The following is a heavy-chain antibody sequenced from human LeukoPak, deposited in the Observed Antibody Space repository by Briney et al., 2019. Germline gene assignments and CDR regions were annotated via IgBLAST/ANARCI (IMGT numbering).Heavy chain of an antibody. CDR1: GGSISSSSYY. J-gene: IGHJ6*03. CDR3: ARGEGITIFGVVIIPDMDV. CDR2: IYHSGST. Sequence: PSETLSLTCTVSGGSISSSSYYWGWIRQPPWKGLGGVGRIYHSGSTYYNPSLKSRVTISVDTSKNQFSLKLSSVTAADTAVYYCARGEGITIFGVVIIPDMDVWGKGTTVTVSS. V-gene: IGHV4-39*07. D-gene: IGHD3-3*01.